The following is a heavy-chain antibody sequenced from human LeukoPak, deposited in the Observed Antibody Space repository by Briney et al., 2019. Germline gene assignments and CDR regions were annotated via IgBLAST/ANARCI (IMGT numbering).Heavy chain of an antibody. CDR3: ARALYYDRRPLDY. CDR2: ISYDGGNK. D-gene: IGHD3-22*01. J-gene: IGHJ4*02. V-gene: IGHV3-30*04. Sequence: GGSLRLSCAASGFTFSTYGVHWVRQAPGKGLEWGAVISYDGGNKYYADSVKGRFTISRDNSKNTLYLQMDSPRPEDTALYYCARALYYDRRPLDYWGQGTLVTVSS. CDR1: GFTFSTYG.